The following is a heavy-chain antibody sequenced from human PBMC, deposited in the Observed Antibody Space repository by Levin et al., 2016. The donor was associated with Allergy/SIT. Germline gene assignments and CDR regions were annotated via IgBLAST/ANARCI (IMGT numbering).Heavy chain of an antibody. V-gene: IGHV3-23*01. Sequence: GGSLRLSCVASGFTFNIYAMSWVRQTPGKGLEWVSTIGGSENYTYYADSVKGRFTISRDNSKNTLYLQMSSLRVEDTALYYCAKEGFDYWGRGTLVTVSS. J-gene: IGHJ4*02. CDR3: AKEGFDY. CDR2: IGGSENYT. CDR1: GFTFNIYA.